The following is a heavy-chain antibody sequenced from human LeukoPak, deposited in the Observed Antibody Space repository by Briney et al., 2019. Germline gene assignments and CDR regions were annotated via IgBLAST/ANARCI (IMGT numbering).Heavy chain of an antibody. V-gene: IGHV3-30*18. Sequence: GGSLRLSCAASGFTFSSYGMHWVRQAPGKGLEWVAVISYDGSNKYYADSVKGRFTISRDNSKNTLYLQMNSLRAEDTAVYYCAKDKSGYGDSYYYGMDVWGQGTTVTVSS. CDR2: ISYDGSNK. J-gene: IGHJ6*02. CDR3: AKDKSGYGDSYYYGMDV. CDR1: GFTFSSYG. D-gene: IGHD5-12*01.